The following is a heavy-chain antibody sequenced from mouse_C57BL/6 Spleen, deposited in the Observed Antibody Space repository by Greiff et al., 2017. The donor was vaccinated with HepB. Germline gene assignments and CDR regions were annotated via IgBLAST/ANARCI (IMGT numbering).Heavy chain of an antibody. Sequence: ESGPGLVKPSQSLSLTCSVTGYSITSGYYWNWIRQFPGNKLEWMGYISYDGSNNYNPSLKNRISITRDTSKNQFFLKLNSVTTEDTATYYCARDLYGSSYLDYWGQGTTLTVSS. CDR2: ISYDGSN. CDR3: ARDLYGSSYLDY. V-gene: IGHV3-6*01. J-gene: IGHJ2*01. CDR1: GYSITSGYY. D-gene: IGHD1-1*01.